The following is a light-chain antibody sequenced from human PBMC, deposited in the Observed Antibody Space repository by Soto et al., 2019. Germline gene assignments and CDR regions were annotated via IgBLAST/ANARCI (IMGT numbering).Light chain of an antibody. CDR2: KVS. Sequence: DIVMTQTPLSLRVSLGQPASISCSSSQSPVDGDGITSLSWLHQRPGQPPRLLIYKVSNRFSGVPDRFSGSGAGTDFTLTISDLQPDDFATYYCQQYNTYEFGHGTKVNIK. CDR3: QQYNTYE. J-gene: IGKJ1*01. V-gene: IGKV2-24*01. CDR1: QSPVDGDGITS.